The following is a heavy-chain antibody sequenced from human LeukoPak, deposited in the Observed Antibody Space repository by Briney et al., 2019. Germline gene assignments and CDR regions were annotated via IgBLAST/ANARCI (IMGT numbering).Heavy chain of an antibody. CDR1: GGTFSSYA. J-gene: IGHJ4*02. Sequence: ASVKVSCKASGGTFSSYAISWVRQAPGQGLEWMGGIIPIFGTANYAQKLQGRVTMTTDTSTSTAYMELRSLRSDDTAVYYCARVGYSYGYVRLRVGYFDYWGQGTLVTVSS. V-gene: IGHV1-69*05. CDR2: IIPIFGTA. CDR3: ARVGYSYGYVRLRVGYFDY. D-gene: IGHD5-18*01.